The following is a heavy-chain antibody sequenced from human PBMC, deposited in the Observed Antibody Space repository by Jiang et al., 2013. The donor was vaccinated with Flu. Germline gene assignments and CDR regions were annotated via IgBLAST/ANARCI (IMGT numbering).Heavy chain of an antibody. CDR1: GFTFSSYG. V-gene: IGHV3-33*01. D-gene: IGHD5-24*01. CDR3: ARGGDGYNYWYFDL. CDR2: IWYDGSNK. Sequence: VQLLESGGGVVQPGRSLRLSCAASGFTFSSYGMHWVRQAPGKGLEWVAVIWYDGSNKYYADSVKGRFTISRDNSKNTLYLQMNSLRAEDTAVYYCARGGDGYNYWYFDLWGRGTLVTVSS. J-gene: IGHJ2*01.